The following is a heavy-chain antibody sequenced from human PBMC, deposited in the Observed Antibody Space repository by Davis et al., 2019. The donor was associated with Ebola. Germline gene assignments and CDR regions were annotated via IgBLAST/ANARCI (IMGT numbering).Heavy chain of an antibody. CDR1: GGTFSSYA. CDR2: MNPNSGNT. D-gene: IGHD3-10*01. CDR3: ARAPTWSQINYYCFDY. J-gene: IGHJ4*02. Sequence: ASVKVSCKASGGTFSSYAINWVRQATGQGLEWMGWMNPNSGNTGYAQKFQGRVTMTRNTSISTAYMEVSSLRSEDTAVYYCARAPTWSQINYYCFDYWGQGTLVTVSS. V-gene: IGHV1-8*02.